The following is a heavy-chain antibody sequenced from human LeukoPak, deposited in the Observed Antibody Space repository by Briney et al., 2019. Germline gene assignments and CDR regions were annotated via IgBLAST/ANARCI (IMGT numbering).Heavy chain of an antibody. J-gene: IGHJ5*02. D-gene: IGHD2-15*01. CDR2: INHSGST. CDR1: GGSFSGYY. V-gene: IGHV4-34*01. Sequence: SETLSLTCAVYGGSFSGYYWSWIRQPPGKGLEWIGEINHSGSTNYNPSLKSRVTISVDTSKYQFSLKLSSVAAADTDVYYCASRDGYCSGGSCHYWFDPWGQGTLVTVSS. CDR3: ASRDGYCSGGSCHYWFDP.